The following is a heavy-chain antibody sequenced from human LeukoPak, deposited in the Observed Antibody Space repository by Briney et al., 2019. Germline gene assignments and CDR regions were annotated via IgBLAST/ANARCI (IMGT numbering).Heavy chain of an antibody. CDR3: ARDLYSSGWDYYYYYYMDV. Sequence: GASVKVSCKASGYTFTSYGISWVRQAPGQGLEWMGWISAYNGNTNYAQKLQGRVTMTTDTSTSTAYMELRSLRSDDTAVYYCARDLYSSGWDYYYYYYMDVWGKGTTVTVSS. CDR2: ISAYNGNT. J-gene: IGHJ6*03. CDR1: GYTFTSYG. D-gene: IGHD6-19*01. V-gene: IGHV1-18*01.